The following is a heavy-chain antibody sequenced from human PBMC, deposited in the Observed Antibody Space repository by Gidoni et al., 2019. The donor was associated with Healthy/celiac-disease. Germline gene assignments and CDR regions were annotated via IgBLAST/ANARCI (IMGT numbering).Heavy chain of an antibody. D-gene: IGHD2-21*02. J-gene: IGHJ4*02. CDR2: IYYSGGT. CDR1: GGSISSSSYY. Sequence: QLQLQESRPGLVQPSETLSRICTVSGGSISSSSYYWGWIRQPPGKGLEWIVSIYYSGGTHYNPSFKRRVPISVDTSKNQFSLKLSSVTAADTAVYYCARHQPLLYYFDYWGQGTLVTVSS. V-gene: IGHV4-39*01. CDR3: ARHQPLLYYFDY.